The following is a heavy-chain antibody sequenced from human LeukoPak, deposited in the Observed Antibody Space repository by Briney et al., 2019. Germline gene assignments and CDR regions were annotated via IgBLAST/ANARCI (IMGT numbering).Heavy chain of an antibody. D-gene: IGHD2-15*01. CDR2: ISGSGGST. V-gene: IGHV3-23*01. CDR3: AKVEDIVVVVAATLVGAFDI. Sequence: PGGSLRLSCAASGFTFSSYAMSWVRQAPGKGLEWVSAISGSGGSTYYADSVKGRFTISRDNSKNTLYLQMNSLRAEDTAVYYCAKVEDIVVVVAATLVGAFDIWGQGTMVTVSS. J-gene: IGHJ3*02. CDR1: GFTFSSYA.